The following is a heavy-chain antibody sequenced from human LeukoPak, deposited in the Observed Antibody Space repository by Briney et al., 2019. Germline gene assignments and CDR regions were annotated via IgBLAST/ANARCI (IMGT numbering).Heavy chain of an antibody. CDR3: AREARGLRDY. V-gene: IGHV3-30*04. Sequence: GGSLRLSCAASGFTFSSYAMHWVRQAPGKGLEWVAVISYDGSNKYYADSVKGRFTISRDNSKNTLYLQMNSLRAEDTAVYYCAREARGLRDYWGQGTLVTVSS. CDR1: GFTFSSYA. D-gene: IGHD5-12*01. CDR2: ISYDGSNK. J-gene: IGHJ4*02.